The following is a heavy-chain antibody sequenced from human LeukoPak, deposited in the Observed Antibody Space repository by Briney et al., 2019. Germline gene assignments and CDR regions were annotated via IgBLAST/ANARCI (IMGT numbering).Heavy chain of an antibody. J-gene: IGHJ4*02. CDR2: IHSDGGT. Sequence: GGSLRLSCAASGFTVSSNYMNWVRQAPGKGLEWVSVIHSDGGTYYADSVKGRFTISRDNSKNTLYLQMSSLRAEDTAVYYCARGPLRVYFDYWGQGSLVTVSS. CDR3: ARGPLRVYFDY. D-gene: IGHD4-17*01. CDR1: GFTVSSNY. V-gene: IGHV3-53*01.